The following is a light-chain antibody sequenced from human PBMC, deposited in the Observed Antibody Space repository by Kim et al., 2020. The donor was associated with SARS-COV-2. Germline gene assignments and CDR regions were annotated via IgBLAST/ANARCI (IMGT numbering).Light chain of an antibody. V-gene: IGKV3-15*01. Sequence: SPGERATLSCRASQTINNKLVWYQQKPGQAPRLLIYDATTRATGVPARFIASGSETDFTLTISSLQSEDFAVYYCQQSYDWPPLTFGQGTKVDIK. CDR1: QTINNK. J-gene: IGKJ1*01. CDR3: QQSYDWPPLT. CDR2: DAT.